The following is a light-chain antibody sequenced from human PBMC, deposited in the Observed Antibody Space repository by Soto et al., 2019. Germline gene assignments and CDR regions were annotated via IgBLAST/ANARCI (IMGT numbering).Light chain of an antibody. V-gene: IGKV1-9*01. CDR3: QHLHSFPFT. J-gene: IGKJ3*01. Sequence: DIQLTQSPSFLSASVGDRVTITCRASQGVSNYLTWYQQKPGKAPKVLIYAASTLQSGVPSRFSGSGSGTEFTLTISSLQPEDFATYYCQHLHSFPFTFGPGTKVDIK. CDR2: AAS. CDR1: QGVSNY.